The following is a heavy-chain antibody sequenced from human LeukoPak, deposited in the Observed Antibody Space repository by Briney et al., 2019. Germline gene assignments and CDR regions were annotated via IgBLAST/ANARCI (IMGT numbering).Heavy chain of an antibody. CDR1: GFTFSSYS. CDR2: ISSSSTYI. V-gene: IGHV3-21*01. J-gene: IGHJ4*02. D-gene: IGHD2-15*01. Sequence: TGGSLRLSCAASGFTFSSYSMNWVRQAPGKGLQWVSSISSSSTYIYYAESVKGRFTISRDNAKNSVYLQMNSLRAEDTAVYYCATAGLYCSGGTCYPNHDYWGQGTLVTVSS. CDR3: ATAGLYCSGGTCYPNHDY.